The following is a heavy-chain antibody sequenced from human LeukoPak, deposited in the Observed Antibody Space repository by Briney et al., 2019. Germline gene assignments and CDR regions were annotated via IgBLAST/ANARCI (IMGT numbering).Heavy chain of an antibody. J-gene: IGHJ4*02. CDR2: IKQDGSEK. CDR1: GFTFNNYL. CDR3: ATSHWGGRDY. Sequence: QPGGSLRLSCAASGFTFNNYLMTWVRQAPGKGLEWVANIKQDGSEKYYVDSVKGRFTISRDNAKNSLYLQMNSLRVEDTAVYYCATSHWGGRDYWGQGTLVTVSS. D-gene: IGHD3-16*01. V-gene: IGHV3-7*01.